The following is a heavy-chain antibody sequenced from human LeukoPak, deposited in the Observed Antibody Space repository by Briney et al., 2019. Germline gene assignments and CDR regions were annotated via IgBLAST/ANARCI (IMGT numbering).Heavy chain of an antibody. CDR2: ISGSGGST. CDR3: AKAGGYDRPPFDY. V-gene: IGHV3-23*01. Sequence: GGSLRLSCAASGFTFSNYGMSWVRQAPRKGLEWVSAISGSGGSTHYADSVKGRFTISRDNSKNTLYLQMNSLRAEDTAVYYCAKAGGYDRPPFDYWGQGTLVTVSS. D-gene: IGHD5-12*01. CDR1: GFTFSNYG. J-gene: IGHJ4*02.